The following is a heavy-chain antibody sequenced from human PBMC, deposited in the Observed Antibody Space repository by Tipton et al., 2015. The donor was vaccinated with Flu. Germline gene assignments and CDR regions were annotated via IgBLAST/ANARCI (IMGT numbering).Heavy chain of an antibody. CDR2: MHASGVT. CDR3: ARDPYNASGSLYDGGDYFDF. CDR1: GGSISSYY. D-gene: IGHD3-10*01. V-gene: IGHV4-4*07. J-gene: IGHJ4*02. Sequence: TLSLTWTVSGGSISSYYWSWIRQPAGKGLEWIGRMHASGVTNYNPSLKSRVSMTVDTSMDQFSLKLTSVTAADTALYYCARDPYNASGSLYDGGDYFDFWGRGTLVSVS.